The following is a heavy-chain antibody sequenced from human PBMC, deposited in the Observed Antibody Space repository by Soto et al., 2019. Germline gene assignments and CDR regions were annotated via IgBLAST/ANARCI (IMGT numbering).Heavy chain of an antibody. V-gene: IGHV3-23*01. CDR2: MSGSSSTT. Sequence: EVRLLESGGGLVKPGGSLRLSCATSGLTFSNYAIGWVRQAPGGGLEWVSSMSGSSSTTYYADSVRGRFTTSRDRSKNTLYLQMSSLRAEDTALYYCAKNQERELPRVIDFWGQGTLVTVSS. CDR1: GLTFSNYA. CDR3: AKNQERELPRVIDF. J-gene: IGHJ4*02. D-gene: IGHD1-7*01.